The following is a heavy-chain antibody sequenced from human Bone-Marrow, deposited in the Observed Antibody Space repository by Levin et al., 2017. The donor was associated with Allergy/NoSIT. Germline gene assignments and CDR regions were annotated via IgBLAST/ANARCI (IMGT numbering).Heavy chain of an antibody. J-gene: IGHJ4*02. D-gene: IGHD3-9*01. CDR1: GFRFRSYA. CDR2: ISGPAIST. V-gene: IGHV3-23*01. Sequence: GGSLRLSCAASGFRFRSYAMSWVRQAPGQGLEWVSSISGPAISTYYADSAKGRFTISRDNSKNTLFLQMNSLRAEDTAMYYCARATYDILTGYYEFYFDFWGQGALVTVSS. CDR3: ARATYDILTGYYEFYFDF.